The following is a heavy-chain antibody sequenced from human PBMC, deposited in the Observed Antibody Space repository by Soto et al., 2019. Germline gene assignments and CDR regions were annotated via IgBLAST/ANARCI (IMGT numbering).Heavy chain of an antibody. V-gene: IGHV1-3*01. CDR1: EYTFTGHT. CDR3: ASSRYNLYDPSFDY. Sequence: LVQSGAEVKKPGASVKVSCKASEYTFTGHTMHWVRQAPGQRPEWMGWINVGNGNTKYSQKFQGRVTITRDTSATTAYMQLSSLRSEDTAVYYCASSRYNLYDPSFDYWAQGTLGTVSS. D-gene: IGHD1-20*01. CDR2: INVGNGNT. J-gene: IGHJ4*02.